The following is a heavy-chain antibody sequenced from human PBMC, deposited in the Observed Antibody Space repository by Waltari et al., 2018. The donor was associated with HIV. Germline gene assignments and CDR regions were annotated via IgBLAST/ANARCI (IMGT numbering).Heavy chain of an antibody. D-gene: IGHD3-22*01. J-gene: IGHJ4*02. V-gene: IGHV3-21*01. CDR3: ARGTYYYDSSGYYDNLLFDY. CDR2: ISSSSTYI. Sequence: EVQLVESGGGLVKPGGSMRLSCAASGFTFSTYSMPWDRHAPRKGLEWVSSISSSSTYIYYADSVKGRFTISRDNAKNSLYLQMNSLRAEDTAVYFCARGTYYYDSSGYYDNLLFDYWGQGTLVTVSS. CDR1: GFTFSTYS.